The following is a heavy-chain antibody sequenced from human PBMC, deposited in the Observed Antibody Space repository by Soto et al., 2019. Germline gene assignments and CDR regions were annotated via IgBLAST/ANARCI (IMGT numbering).Heavy chain of an antibody. J-gene: IGHJ4*02. Sequence: ASVKVSCKVSGYTLTELSMHWVRQAPGKGLEWMGGFDPEDGETIYAQKFQGRVTMTEDTSTDTAYMELSGLRSEDTAVYYCAALQTPIAVAGRTSDYWGQGTLVTVSS. CDR1: GYTLTELS. CDR3: AALQTPIAVAGRTSDY. V-gene: IGHV1-24*01. CDR2: FDPEDGET. D-gene: IGHD6-19*01.